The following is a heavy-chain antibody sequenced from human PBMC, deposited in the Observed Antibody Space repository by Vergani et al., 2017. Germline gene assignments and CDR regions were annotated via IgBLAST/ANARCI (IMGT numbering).Heavy chain of an antibody. D-gene: IGHD5-18*01. J-gene: IGHJ4*02. Sequence: QVQLVQSGAEVKKPGASVKVSCKASGYTFTSYYMHWVRQAPGQGLEWMGIINPSGGSTSYAQKFQGRVTMTRDTSTSTVYMELSSLRSEDTAVYYCASGGWDWDTAMVAPIYFDYWGQGTLVTVSS. CDR3: ASGGWDWDTAMVAPIYFDY. V-gene: IGHV1-46*01. CDR1: GYTFTSYY. CDR2: INPSGGST.